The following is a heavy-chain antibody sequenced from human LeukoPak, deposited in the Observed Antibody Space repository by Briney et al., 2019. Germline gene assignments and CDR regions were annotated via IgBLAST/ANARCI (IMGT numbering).Heavy chain of an antibody. V-gene: IGHV1-2*02. J-gene: IGHJ4*02. CDR2: INPNSGGT. CDR3: AILESSWHVGAPGD. Sequence: ASVKVSCKASGYTFTGYYMHWVRQAPGQGLEWMGWINPNSGGTNYAQKFQGRVTMTRDTSISTAYMELSRLRSDDTAVYYCAILESSWHVGAPGDWGQGTLVTVSS. CDR1: GYTFTGYY. D-gene: IGHD6-13*01.